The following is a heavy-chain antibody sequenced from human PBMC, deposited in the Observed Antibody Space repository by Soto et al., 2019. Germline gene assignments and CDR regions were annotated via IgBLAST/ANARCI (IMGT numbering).Heavy chain of an antibody. J-gene: IGHJ5*02. CDR1: GGSFSGYY. D-gene: IGHD3-3*01. V-gene: IGHV4-34*01. Sequence: QVQLQQWGAGLLKPSETLSLTCAVYGGSFSGYYWSWIRQPPGKGLEWIGEINHSGSTNYNPSLKSRVTISVDTSQNQFSLKLSSVTAADTAVYYCARGRVLRFLDPWGQGTLVTVSS. CDR3: ARGRVLRFLDP. CDR2: INHSGST.